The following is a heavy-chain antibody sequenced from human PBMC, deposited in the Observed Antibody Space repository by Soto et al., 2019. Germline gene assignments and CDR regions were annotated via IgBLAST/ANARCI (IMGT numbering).Heavy chain of an antibody. D-gene: IGHD3-22*01. Sequence: QVQLVQSGAEMQQPGASVRVSCKASGGTFSKYAFSWVRQAPGQGLEWLGGTIPMFGTPNYAQKFQGRVTISADESTATVYMELSSLRSEDTVVYFCARPLRDRNYCYGMAVWGQGTTVTVSS. J-gene: IGHJ6*02. CDR1: GGTFSKYA. V-gene: IGHV1-69*01. CDR2: TIPMFGTP. CDR3: ARPLRDRNYCYGMAV.